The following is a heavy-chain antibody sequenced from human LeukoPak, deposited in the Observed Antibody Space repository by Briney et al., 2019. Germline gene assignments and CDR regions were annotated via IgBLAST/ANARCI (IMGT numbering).Heavy chain of an antibody. CDR3: ARAVTYFYGSVTYDWFDP. D-gene: IGHD3-10*01. CDR2: IKSDGST. Sequence: GGSLRLSCAASGFTFSSYWMHWVRQTPGKGLVWVSRIKSDGSTIYADSVKGRFTISRDNARNTLYLQMNSLRVEGTAMYYCARAVTYFYGSVTYDWFDPWGQGTLVTVSS. V-gene: IGHV3-74*01. CDR1: GFTFSSYW. J-gene: IGHJ5*02.